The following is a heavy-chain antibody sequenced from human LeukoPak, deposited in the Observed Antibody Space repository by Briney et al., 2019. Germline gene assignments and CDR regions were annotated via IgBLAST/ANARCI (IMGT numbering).Heavy chain of an antibody. CDR3: ARATTYDYVWGSYRFGHYFDY. Sequence: PGGSLRLSCAASGFTFSSYGMHWVRQAPGKGLEWVAVIWYDGSNKYYADSVKGRFTISRDNSKNTLYLQMNSLRAEDTAVYYCARATTYDYVWGSYRFGHYFDYWGQGTLVTVSS. CDR1: GFTFSSYG. CDR2: IWYDGSNK. J-gene: IGHJ4*02. D-gene: IGHD3-16*02. V-gene: IGHV3-33*01.